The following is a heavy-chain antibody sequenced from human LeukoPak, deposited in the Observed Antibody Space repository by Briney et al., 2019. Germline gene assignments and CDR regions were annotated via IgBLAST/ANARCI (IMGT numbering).Heavy chain of an antibody. J-gene: IGHJ4*02. CDR2: INAGNGNT. CDR3: AREEGGSSWYDY. Sequence: ASVKVSCKASGGTFSSYAMHWVRQAPGQRLEWMGWINAGNGNTKYSQKFQGRVTITRDTSASTAYMELSSLRSEDTAVYYCAREEGGSSWYDYWGQGTLVTVSS. CDR1: GGTFSSYA. D-gene: IGHD1-26*01. V-gene: IGHV1-3*01.